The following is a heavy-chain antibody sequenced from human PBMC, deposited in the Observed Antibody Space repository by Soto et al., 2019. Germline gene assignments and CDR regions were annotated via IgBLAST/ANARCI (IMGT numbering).Heavy chain of an antibody. CDR3: ARGFDYVGLDY. CDR1: GGSISSYY. Sequence: SETLSLTCTVSGGSISSYYWSWIRQPPGKGLEWIGYIYYSGSTNYNPSLKSRVTISVDTSKNQFSLKLSSVTAADTAVYYCARGFDYVGLDYWGQGTLVTVSS. V-gene: IGHV4-59*01. J-gene: IGHJ4*02. CDR2: IYYSGST. D-gene: IGHD3-16*01.